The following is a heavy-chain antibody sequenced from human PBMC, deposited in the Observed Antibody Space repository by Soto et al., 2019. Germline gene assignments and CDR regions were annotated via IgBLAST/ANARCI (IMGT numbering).Heavy chain of an antibody. D-gene: IGHD5-12*01. CDR3: ARAPPSIVAPAGYFQH. CDR2: IYYSGST. Sequence: PSETLSLSCTFSVGSISIGGYYWSWIRQHRGKGLEWIGYIYYSGSTYYNPSLKSRVTISVDTSKNQFSLKLSSVTAADTAVYYCARAPPSIVAPAGYFQHWGQGTMVTVSS. V-gene: IGHV4-31*03. CDR1: VGSISIGGYY. J-gene: IGHJ1*01.